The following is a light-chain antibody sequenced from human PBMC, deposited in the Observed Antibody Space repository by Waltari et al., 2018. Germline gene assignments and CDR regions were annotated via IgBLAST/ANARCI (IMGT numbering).Light chain of an antibody. CDR3: QKYNSAPLT. J-gene: IGKJ4*01. V-gene: IGKV1-27*01. CDR2: AAS. Sequence: DIQMTQSPSSLSASVDDRVTITCRASQGISHYLAWYQQKPGKVPKLLIYAASTLQSGVPSRFSGSGSGTDFTLTISSLQPEDVATYYCQKYNSAPLTFGGGTKVEIK. CDR1: QGISHY.